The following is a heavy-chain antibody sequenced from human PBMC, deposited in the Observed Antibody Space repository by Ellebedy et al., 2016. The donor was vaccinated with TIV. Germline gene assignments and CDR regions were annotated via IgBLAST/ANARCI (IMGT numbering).Heavy chain of an antibody. CDR3: ARGSNY. Sequence: SETLSLXCTVSGGSVSSGSYYWSWIRQPPGKGLEWIGYIYYSGSTNYNPSLKSRVTMSVDTSKNQFSLKLSSVTAADTAVYYCARGSNYWGQGTLVTVSS. V-gene: IGHV4-61*01. J-gene: IGHJ4*02. CDR2: IYYSGST. CDR1: GGSVSSGSYY.